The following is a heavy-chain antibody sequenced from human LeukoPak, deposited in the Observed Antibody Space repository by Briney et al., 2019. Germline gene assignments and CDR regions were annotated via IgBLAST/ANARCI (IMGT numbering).Heavy chain of an antibody. CDR2: NSGGSS. Sequence: GGSLRLSCAVSGFTFSSYGVYWVRQAPGKGLEWVSSNSGGSSYYADSVKGRFIISRDNSKNTLYLQMNSLRAEDTAVYYCAKGLGSSGWYIDHWGQGTLVTVSS. D-gene: IGHD6-19*01. CDR1: GFTFSSYG. V-gene: IGHV3-23*01. J-gene: IGHJ4*02. CDR3: AKGLGSSGWYIDH.